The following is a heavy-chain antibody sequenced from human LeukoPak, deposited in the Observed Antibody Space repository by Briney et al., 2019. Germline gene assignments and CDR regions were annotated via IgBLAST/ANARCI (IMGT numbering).Heavy chain of an antibody. CDR1: GYTFTSYG. J-gene: IGHJ4*02. V-gene: IGHV1-18*01. Sequence: ASVKVSCKASGYTFTSYGISWVRQAPGQGLEWMGWISAYNGNTNYAQKLQGRVTMTTDTSTSTAYMELRSLRSDDTAVYYCARDKSVVVPASLDYWGQGTLVTVSS. D-gene: IGHD2-2*01. CDR2: ISAYNGNT. CDR3: ARDKSVVVPASLDY.